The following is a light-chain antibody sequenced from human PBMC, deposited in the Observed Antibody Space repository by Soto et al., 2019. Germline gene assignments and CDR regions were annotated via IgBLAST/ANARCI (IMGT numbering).Light chain of an antibody. V-gene: IGKV3-20*01. CDR1: QSVSSRF. J-gene: IGKJ3*01. CDR2: GAA. Sequence: EIVLTQSPGPLSLSPGERVTLSCRASQSVSSRFLAWYQQKPGQAPRLLIYGAASRAGGIPDRFRGSGSGPDFSLTISTLEPEDSAMYYCHQYGSSPFTFGPGTKVEIK. CDR3: HQYGSSPFT.